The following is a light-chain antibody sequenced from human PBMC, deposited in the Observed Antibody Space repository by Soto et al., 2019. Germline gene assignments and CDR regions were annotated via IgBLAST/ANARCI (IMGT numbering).Light chain of an antibody. CDR1: QSVSSNY. J-gene: IGKJ1*01. Sequence: EIVLTQSPGTLSLSLGERATLSCRASQSVSSNYLAWYQQKPGQAPRLLIYGASSRATGIPDRFSGSGSGTDFTLTISRLEPEDFAVYYCQQYGSLSWTFGQGTKVAIK. CDR2: GAS. V-gene: IGKV3-20*01. CDR3: QQYGSLSWT.